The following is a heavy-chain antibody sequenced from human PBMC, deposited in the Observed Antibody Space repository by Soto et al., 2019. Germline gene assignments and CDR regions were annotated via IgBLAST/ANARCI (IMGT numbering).Heavy chain of an antibody. CDR3: TIVRVADSALAH. J-gene: IGHJ4*02. CDR1: GFIFSNTG. Sequence: QVQLVESGGGVVQPGRSLRLSCVGSGFIFSNTGMHWVRQTPGKGLEWVAFMSYDGSDTFYADSVKGRFTISRDNSKNTLFLHMSHLRAEDTAMYYCTIVRVADSALAHWGQGTLVTVS. V-gene: IGHV3-30*03. D-gene: IGHD3-10*02. CDR2: MSYDGSDT.